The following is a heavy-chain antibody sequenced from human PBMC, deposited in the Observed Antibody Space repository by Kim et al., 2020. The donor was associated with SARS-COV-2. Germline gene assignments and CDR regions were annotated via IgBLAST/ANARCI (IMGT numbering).Heavy chain of an antibody. D-gene: IGHD6-13*01. CDR2: T. J-gene: IGHJ4*02. Sequence: TGYAQKFQGRVTMTRNTSISTAYMELSSLRSEDTAVYYCVKISRIKYFDYWGQGTLVTVSS. CDR3: VKISRIKYFDY. V-gene: IGHV1-8*01.